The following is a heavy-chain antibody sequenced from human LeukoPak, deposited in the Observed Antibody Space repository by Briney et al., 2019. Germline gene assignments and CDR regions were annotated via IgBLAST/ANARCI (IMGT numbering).Heavy chain of an antibody. CDR1: GYSISSGYY. Sequence: SETLSLTCTVSGYSISSGYYWGWIRQPPGKGLEWIGSLYHSGSTYYNPSLKRRVTISVDTSKKQFSLKLRSVTAADTAVYYCARGALRYFDWLKKDYYYMDVWGKGTTVTISS. J-gene: IGHJ6*03. D-gene: IGHD3-9*01. CDR2: LYHSGST. V-gene: IGHV4-38-2*02. CDR3: ARGALRYFDWLKKDYYYMDV.